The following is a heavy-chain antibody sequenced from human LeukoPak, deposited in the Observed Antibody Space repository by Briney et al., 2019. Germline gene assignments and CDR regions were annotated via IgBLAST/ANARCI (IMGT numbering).Heavy chain of an antibody. CDR2: ISYSGGT. CDR1: GGSISTGGYY. CDR3: ARDDDSSNL. V-gene: IGHV4-30-4*01. Sequence: SETLSLTCTVSGGSISTGGYYWSWIRQPPGKGLEWIGYISYSGGTYYIPSLKSRVSISVDTSKSQFSLKLSSVTAADTAVYYCARDDDSSNLWGQGTLVTVSS. J-gene: IGHJ5*02. D-gene: IGHD3-22*01.